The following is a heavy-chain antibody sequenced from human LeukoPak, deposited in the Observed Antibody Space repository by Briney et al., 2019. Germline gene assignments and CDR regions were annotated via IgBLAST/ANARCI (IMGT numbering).Heavy chain of an antibody. V-gene: IGHV3-30*02. CDR1: GFTFSSYG. D-gene: IGHD3-3*01. CDR2: IRYDGSNK. CDR3: AKDLPSYDFWSGSMY. J-gene: IGHJ4*02. Sequence: GGSLRLSCAASGFTFSSYGMHWVRQAPGKGLEWVAFIRYDGSNKYYVDSVKGRFTISRDNSKNTLYLQMNSLRAEDTAVYYCAKDLPSYDFWSGSMYWGQGTLVTVSS.